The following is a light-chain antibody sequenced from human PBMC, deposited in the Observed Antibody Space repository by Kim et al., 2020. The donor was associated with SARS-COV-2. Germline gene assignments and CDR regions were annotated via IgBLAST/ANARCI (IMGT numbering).Light chain of an antibody. V-gene: IGKV3-15*01. J-gene: IGKJ3*01. Sequence: RGERATLSCRASQSAGSNLAWYQQKPGQAPRLLIYGASTRATGIPARFSGSGSGTEFTLTISSLQSEDFAVYYCQHYNNWPPLFTFGPGTKVDIK. CDR1: QSAGSN. CDR3: QHYNNWPPLFT. CDR2: GAS.